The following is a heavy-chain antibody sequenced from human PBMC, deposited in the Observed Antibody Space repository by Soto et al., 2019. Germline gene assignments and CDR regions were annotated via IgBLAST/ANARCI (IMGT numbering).Heavy chain of an antibody. CDR3: ARDTAMQDV. Sequence: GASVKVSCKASGYTFTSYDINWVRQATGQGLEWMGWMNPNSGNTGYAQKFQGRVTMTTDTSTTTAFMELRGLRSDDTAVYYCARDTAMQDVWGQGTTVTVSS. V-gene: IGHV1-8*01. J-gene: IGHJ6*02. CDR1: GYTFTSYD. D-gene: IGHD5-18*01. CDR2: MNPNSGNT.